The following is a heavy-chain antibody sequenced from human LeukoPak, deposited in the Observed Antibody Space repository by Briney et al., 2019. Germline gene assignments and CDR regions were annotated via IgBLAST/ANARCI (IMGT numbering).Heavy chain of an antibody. CDR2: IRSKANNYAT. CDR3: ARRGDSSSSSYWFDP. D-gene: IGHD6-6*01. Sequence: GGSLKLSCAASGFTLSGPAMHWVRQASGKGLEWVGRIRSKANNYATVYAASLKGRFTISRDDSKNTAYLQMNSLKTEDTAVYYCARRGDSSSSSYWFDPWGQGTLVTVSS. V-gene: IGHV3-73*01. CDR1: GFTLSGPA. J-gene: IGHJ5*02.